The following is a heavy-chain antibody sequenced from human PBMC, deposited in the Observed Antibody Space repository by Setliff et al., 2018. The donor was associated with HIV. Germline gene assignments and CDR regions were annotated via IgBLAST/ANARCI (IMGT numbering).Heavy chain of an antibody. V-gene: IGHV4-59*11. CDR1: GGSITSHY. CDR2: IYYSGST. J-gene: IGHJ5*02. Sequence: ASETLSLTCTVSGGSITSHYWGWIRQPPGKGLEWIGYIYYSGSTSYKRSLKSRVTISVDTSKNQFSLKLSSVTAADTAVYYCARKATITEGDWFDPWGQGALVTVSS. CDR3: ARKATITEGDWFDP. D-gene: IGHD5-12*01.